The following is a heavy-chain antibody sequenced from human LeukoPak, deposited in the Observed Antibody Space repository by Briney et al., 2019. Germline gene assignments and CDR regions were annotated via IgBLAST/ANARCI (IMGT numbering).Heavy chain of an antibody. J-gene: IGHJ4*02. Sequence: SETLSLTCAVFGGSFSGYYWSWIRQPPGKGLEWIGEINHSGRTNYNPSLKSRVTISVDTSKNQFSLKLSSVTAADTAVYYCANTDYVDYVLMGWGQGTLVTVSS. CDR2: INHSGRT. V-gene: IGHV4-34*01. CDR1: GGSFSGYY. D-gene: IGHD4-17*01. CDR3: ANTDYVDYVLMG.